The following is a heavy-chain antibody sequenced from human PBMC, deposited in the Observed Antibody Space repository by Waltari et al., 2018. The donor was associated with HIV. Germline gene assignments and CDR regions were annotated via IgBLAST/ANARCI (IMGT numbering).Heavy chain of an antibody. Sequence: QVQLVQSGAEAKKLGASVKVSCQASGYTFTRYDLNWVRQATGQGLEGMGWMNPNSDNTGYAQKFQGRVTMTRNTSISTAYMELSSLISEDTAVYYCARNMVTTRQYDYWGQGSLVTVSS. CDR3: ARNMVTTRQYDY. J-gene: IGHJ4*02. V-gene: IGHV1-8*01. CDR2: MNPNSDNT. CDR1: GYTFTRYD. D-gene: IGHD4-17*01.